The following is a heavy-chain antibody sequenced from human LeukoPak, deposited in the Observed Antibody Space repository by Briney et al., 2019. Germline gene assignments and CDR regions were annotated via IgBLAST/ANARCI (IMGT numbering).Heavy chain of an antibody. Sequence: GGSLRLSCAASGFTFSSYAMSWVRQAPGKGLEWVSAISGSGGSTYYADSVKGRFTISRDNSKNTLYLQMNSLRAEDTAVYYCAKGGWYSGSYYLDYWGQGTLVTVSS. CDR3: AKGGWYSGSYYLDY. D-gene: IGHD1-26*01. J-gene: IGHJ4*02. V-gene: IGHV3-23*01. CDR2: ISGSGGST. CDR1: GFTFSSYA.